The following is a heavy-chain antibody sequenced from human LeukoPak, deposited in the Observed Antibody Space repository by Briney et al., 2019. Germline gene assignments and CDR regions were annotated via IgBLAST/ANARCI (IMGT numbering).Heavy chain of an antibody. CDR1: GGAITGYH. CDR2: IYYSGTT. V-gene: IGHV4-59*12. Sequence: SETLSLTCTVSGGAITGYHWSWIRQPPGKGLEWIGYIYYSGTTYYNPSLKSRVTISVDTSKNQFSLKLFSVTAADTAVYYCAREDYYDSSGYLDYWGQGTLVTVSS. CDR3: AREDYYDSSGYLDY. J-gene: IGHJ4*02. D-gene: IGHD3-22*01.